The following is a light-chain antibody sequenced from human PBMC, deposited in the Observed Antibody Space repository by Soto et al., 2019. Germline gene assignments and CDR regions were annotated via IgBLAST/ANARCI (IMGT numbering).Light chain of an antibody. J-gene: IGLJ2*01. Sequence: QYVLTQPPSASGSPGQSVTISCTGTSSDVGGYNYVSWYQQHPGKAPKLMIYEVSERPSGVPDRFSGSKSGNTASLTVSGLQAEDEADYYCSSYAGSNNWGVFGGGTKLTVL. CDR3: SSYAGSNNWGV. CDR2: EVS. CDR1: SSDVGGYNY. V-gene: IGLV2-8*01.